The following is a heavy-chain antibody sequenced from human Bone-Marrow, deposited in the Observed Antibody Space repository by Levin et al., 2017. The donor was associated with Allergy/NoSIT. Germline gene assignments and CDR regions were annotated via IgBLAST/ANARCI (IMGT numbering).Heavy chain of an antibody. D-gene: IGHD6-6*01. CDR3: AKSRYSSSGFDY. V-gene: IGHV3-9*01. Sequence: GGSLRLSCAASGFTFDDYAMHWVRQAPGKGLEWVSGISWNSGSIGYADSVKGRFTISRDNAKNSLYLQMNSLRAEDTALYYCAKSRYSSSGFDYWGQGTLVTVSS. J-gene: IGHJ4*02. CDR2: ISWNSGSI. CDR1: GFTFDDYA.